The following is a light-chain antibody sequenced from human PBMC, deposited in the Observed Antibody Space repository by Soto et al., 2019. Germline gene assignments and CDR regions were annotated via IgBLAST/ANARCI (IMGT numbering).Light chain of an antibody. CDR3: QQYGDSPRGA. CDR1: QSVSSSY. V-gene: IGKV3-20*01. CDR2: GAS. Sequence: EIVLTQSPGTLSLSPGERATLSCRASQSVSSSYLAWYQQKPGQAPRLLLYGASSRATGIPDRFSGSGSGTDFTLTISRLEPEDFAVYYCQQYGDSPRGAFGQGTKVDIK. J-gene: IGKJ1*01.